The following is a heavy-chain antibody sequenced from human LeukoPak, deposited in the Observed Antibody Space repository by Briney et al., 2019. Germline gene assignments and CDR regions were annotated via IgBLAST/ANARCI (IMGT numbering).Heavy chain of an antibody. CDR2: LYSSGDTR. CDR3: ARDMLAVPSNWFDP. J-gene: IGHJ5*02. D-gene: IGHD2-8*01. CDR1: GYTFTAYH. V-gene: IGHV1-46*01. Sequence: GASVKVSCKASGYTFTAYHLHWVRQAPGQGLEWIGILYSSGDTRIHAHNFQGRVTMTRYTSTSTVYMDLRSLRSEDTAVYFCARDMLAVPSNWFDPWGQGTLVTVSS.